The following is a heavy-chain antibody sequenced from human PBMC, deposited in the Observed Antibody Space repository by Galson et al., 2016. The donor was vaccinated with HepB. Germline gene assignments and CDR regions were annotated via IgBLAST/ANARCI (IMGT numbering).Heavy chain of an antibody. CDR1: GLSFNDYW. CDR3: ASNYDFWNGDY. CDR2: IEKDGSEK. D-gene: IGHD3-3*01. J-gene: IGHJ4*02. Sequence: SLRLSCAASGLSFNDYWLGWVRQGPGKGLEWVANIEKDGSEKNYVDSVKGRFSISRDNAKNSLYLQMNSLRAEDTAVYYCASNYDFWNGDYWGQGALVTVSS. V-gene: IGHV3-7*03.